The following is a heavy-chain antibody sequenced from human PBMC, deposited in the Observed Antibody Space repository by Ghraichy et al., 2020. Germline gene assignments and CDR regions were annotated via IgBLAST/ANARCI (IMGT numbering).Heavy chain of an antibody. J-gene: IGHJ4*02. CDR2: ISPYNGNT. CDR1: GYIFTSYG. Sequence: ASVKVSCKTSGYIFTSYGITWVRQAPGQGLEWMGWISPYNGNTNYAQKLQGRVTMTTDTSTGTAYMELRSLISDDTAVYYCARDSMDADDGSCYYNWGQGTLVTVSS. D-gene: IGHD3-22*01. CDR3: ARDSMDADDGSCYYN. V-gene: IGHV1-18*01.